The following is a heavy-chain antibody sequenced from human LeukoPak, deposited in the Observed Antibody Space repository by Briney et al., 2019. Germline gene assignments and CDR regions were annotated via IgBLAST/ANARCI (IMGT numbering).Heavy chain of an antibody. D-gene: IGHD1-14*01. CDR1: GFTVSRSY. Sequence: GGSLRLSCAASGFTVSRSYMSWVRQAPGRGLECVSVIYGGGPTYYADSVKGRFTISRDTAKNTLYLQMNSLRGEDTAVYFCARDLGIAGTTHAFDIWGHGTMVTVSA. V-gene: IGHV3-53*01. CDR3: ARDLGIAGTTHAFDI. CDR2: IYGGGPT. J-gene: IGHJ3*02.